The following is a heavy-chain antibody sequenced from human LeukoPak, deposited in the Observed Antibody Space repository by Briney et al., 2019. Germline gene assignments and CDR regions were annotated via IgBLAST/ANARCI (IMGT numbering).Heavy chain of an antibody. CDR2: SNPNSGDT. D-gene: IGHD6-13*01. CDR3: AKSAQYSSAWFTGSFDY. V-gene: IGHV1-2*02. Sequence: ASVKVSCKASGYTFSGYYLHWVRQAPGQGRQWVGWSNPNSGDTHYAQMFQGRVTMTRDTSINTAYMELRRVRSDDTAVYYCAKSAQYSSAWFTGSFDYWGQGTLVTVSS. J-gene: IGHJ4*02. CDR1: GYTFSGYY.